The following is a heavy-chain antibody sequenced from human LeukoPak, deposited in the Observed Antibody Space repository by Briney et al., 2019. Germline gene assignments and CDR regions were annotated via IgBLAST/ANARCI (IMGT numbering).Heavy chain of an antibody. CDR3: AKEPFRRGYCYGYYFDY. D-gene: IGHD5-18*01. J-gene: IGHJ4*02. V-gene: IGHV3-23*01. CDR1: GFTLSRYA. Sequence: GGSLRLSCAASGFTLSRYAMSWVRQAPGKGLEWVSAISGSGGSTYYADSVKGRFTISRDNSKNTLYLQMNSLRAEDTAVYYCAKEPFRRGYCYGYYFDYWGQGTLVTVSS. CDR2: ISGSGGST.